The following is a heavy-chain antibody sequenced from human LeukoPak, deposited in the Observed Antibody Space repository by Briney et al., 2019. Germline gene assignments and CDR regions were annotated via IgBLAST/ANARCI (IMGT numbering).Heavy chain of an antibody. Sequence: SETLSLTCTVSGGSVSSGSYYSSWIRQPPGKGLEWIGYIYYSGSTNYNPSLKSRVTISVDTSKNQFSLKLSSVTAADTAVYYCARDGWELLYGMDVWGQGTTVTVSS. CDR2: IYYSGST. CDR3: ARDGWELLYGMDV. V-gene: IGHV4-61*01. J-gene: IGHJ6*02. CDR1: GGSVSSGSYY. D-gene: IGHD1-26*01.